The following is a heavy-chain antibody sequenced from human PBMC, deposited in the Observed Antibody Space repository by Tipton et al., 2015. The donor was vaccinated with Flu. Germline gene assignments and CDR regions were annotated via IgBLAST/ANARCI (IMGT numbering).Heavy chain of an antibody. CDR2: IYTGGSS. CDR3: VQFRPTNDWAGSYYFAY. V-gene: IGHV4-4*07. D-gene: IGHD1-1*01. Sequence: TLSLTCTVSGGSLSGYYWSWIRQPAGKGLEWIGRIYTGGSSYYNPSLKSRVTMSVDTSKNQFSLKLDSMTAADTAVYYCVQFRPTNDWAGSYYFAYWGQGTLVTVSS. J-gene: IGHJ4*02. CDR1: GGSLSGYY.